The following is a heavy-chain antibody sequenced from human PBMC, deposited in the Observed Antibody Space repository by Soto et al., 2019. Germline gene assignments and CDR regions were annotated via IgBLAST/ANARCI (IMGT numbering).Heavy chain of an antibody. CDR2: INWNSGSI. D-gene: IGHD6-13*01. Sequence: GGSLRLSCAASGFTFDDYAMHWVRQVPGKGLEWVSGINWNSGSIGYGDSVKGRFAISRDNAKNSLHLQMNSPSAEDTAFYYCVKDESINWYSGHFRHWGQGTLVTVSS. CDR3: VKDESINWYSGHFRH. J-gene: IGHJ1*01. CDR1: GFTFDDYA. V-gene: IGHV3-9*01.